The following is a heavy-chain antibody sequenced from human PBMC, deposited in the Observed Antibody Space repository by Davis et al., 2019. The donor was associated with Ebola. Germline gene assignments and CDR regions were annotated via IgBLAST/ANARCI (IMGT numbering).Heavy chain of an antibody. J-gene: IGHJ3*02. V-gene: IGHV3-11*01. CDR2: ISSSGSTI. Sequence: LSLTCAVYGGSFSGYYWSWIRQPPGKGLEWVSYISSSGSTIYYADSVKGRFTISRDNAKNSLYLQMNSLRAEDTAVYYCASTYGSGSYSPWGAFDIWGQGTMVTVSS. D-gene: IGHD3-10*01. CDR1: GGSFSGYY. CDR3: ASTYGSGSYSPWGAFDI.